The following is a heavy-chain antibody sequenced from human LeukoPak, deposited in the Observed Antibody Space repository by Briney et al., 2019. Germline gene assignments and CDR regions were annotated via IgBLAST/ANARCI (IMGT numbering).Heavy chain of an antibody. CDR2: ISGSGGST. J-gene: IGHJ4*02. CDR3: AKAGSSLWSREFPPHFDY. Sequence: GGSLRLSCAASGFTFSSYAMSWVRQAPGKGLEWVSAISGSGGSTYYADSVKGRFTISRDNSKNTLYLQMNSLRAEDAAVYYCAKAGSSLWSREFPPHFDYWGQGTLVTVSS. D-gene: IGHD3-10*01. CDR1: GFTFSSYA. V-gene: IGHV3-23*01.